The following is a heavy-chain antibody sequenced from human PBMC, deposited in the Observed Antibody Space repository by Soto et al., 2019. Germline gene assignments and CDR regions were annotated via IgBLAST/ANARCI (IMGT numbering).Heavy chain of an antibody. CDR2: TYYRSKWYN. Sequence: SQTLSLTCAISGDSVSSNSAAWNWIRQSPSRGLEWLGRTYYRSKWYNDYAVSVKSRITINPDTSKNQFSLQLNSVTAADTAVYYCARAKAPLYSSSWYWFDPWGQGTLVTVSS. CDR3: ARAKAPLYSSSWYWFDP. J-gene: IGHJ5*02. D-gene: IGHD6-13*01. CDR1: GDSVSSNSAA. V-gene: IGHV6-1*01.